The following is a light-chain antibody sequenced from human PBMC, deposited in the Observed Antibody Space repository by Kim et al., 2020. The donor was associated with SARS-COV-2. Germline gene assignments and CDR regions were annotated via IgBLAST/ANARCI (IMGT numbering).Light chain of an antibody. CDR1: GSNLVSDS. CDR2: GKN. Sequence: GQTVLLSCTGSGSNLVSDSFHWYRHVPDTAPKLLIFGKNQGPSGVPDRFSVSKSGASTSLAISDLRSEDEGHYFCAAWDDSLGGMIFGGGTQLTVL. CDR3: AAWDDSLGGMI. J-gene: IGLJ2*01. V-gene: IGLV1-47*01.